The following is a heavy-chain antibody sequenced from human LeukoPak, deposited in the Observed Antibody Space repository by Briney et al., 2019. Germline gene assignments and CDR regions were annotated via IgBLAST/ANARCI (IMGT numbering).Heavy chain of an antibody. D-gene: IGHD5-18*01. CDR2: INPNSGGT. V-gene: IGHV1-2*02. CDR3: ARDRGSGYSYGSHGGLDY. J-gene: IGHJ4*02. CDR1: GYTFTGYY. Sequence: GASVRVSCKASGYTFTGYYMHWVRQAPGQGLEWMGWINPNSGGTNYAQKFQGRVTMTRDTSISTAYMELSRLRSDDTAVYYCARDRGSGYSYGSHGGLDYWGQGTLVTVSS.